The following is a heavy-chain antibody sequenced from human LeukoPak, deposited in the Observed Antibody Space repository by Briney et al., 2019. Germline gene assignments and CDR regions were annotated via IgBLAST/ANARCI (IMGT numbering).Heavy chain of an antibody. CDR3: ARHDNSYAYSYNFDY. CDR2: IKQDGSEK. Sequence: GGSLRLSCAASGFTFSTYWMTWVRQAPGKGLEWVANIKQDGSEKYYVDSVKGRFTISRDNAENSLFLQMNSLTAEDTAVYYCARHDNSYAYSYNFDYWGQGTLVTVSS. J-gene: IGHJ4*02. CDR1: GFTFSTYW. D-gene: IGHD5-18*01. V-gene: IGHV3-7*05.